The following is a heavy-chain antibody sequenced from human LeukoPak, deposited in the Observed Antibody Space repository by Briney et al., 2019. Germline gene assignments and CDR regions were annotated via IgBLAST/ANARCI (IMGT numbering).Heavy chain of an antibody. CDR1: GGSISSYY. CDR2: IYYSGVT. V-gene: IGHV4-59*01. D-gene: IGHD3-10*01. Sequence: SETLSPTCTVSGGSISSYYWSWIRQPPGKGLEWIGDIYYSGVTNYNPSLKSRVTISLNTSKNQFSLKVGSVTTADTAVYYCARLWGSTYYYGSGVRPFDYWGQGTLVTVSS. J-gene: IGHJ4*02. CDR3: ARLWGSTYYYGSGVRPFDY.